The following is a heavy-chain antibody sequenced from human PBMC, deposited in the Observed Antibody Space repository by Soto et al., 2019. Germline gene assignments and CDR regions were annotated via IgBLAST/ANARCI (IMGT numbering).Heavy chain of an antibody. CDR1: GLTFSIYG. J-gene: IGHJ3*01. CDR3: EGRDDPFHV. V-gene: IGHV3-33*01. CDR2: IWHDGSQK. Sequence: QVQLVESGGGVVQPERSLRLSCVATGLTFSIYGIHWVRQAPGRGLEWVAVIWHDGSQKYSADSVRGRFTISRDNSKNTVYLQMNSLRAEDTAVYYCEGRDDPFHVWGQGTMVTVSS.